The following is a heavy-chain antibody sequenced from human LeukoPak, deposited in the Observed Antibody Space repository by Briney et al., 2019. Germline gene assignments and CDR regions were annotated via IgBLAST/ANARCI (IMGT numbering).Heavy chain of an antibody. CDR2: IYSGGST. CDR1: GFTVSSNY. V-gene: IGHV3-53*01. CDR3: TRNWGSDNWFDP. Sequence: GGSLRLSCAASGFTVSSNYMTWVRQAPGKGLEWVSVIYSGGSTYYADSVRGRFTISRDNSKNTLYLQMNSLRAEDTAVYYCTRNWGSDNWFDPWGQGTLVTVSS. J-gene: IGHJ5*02. D-gene: IGHD7-27*01.